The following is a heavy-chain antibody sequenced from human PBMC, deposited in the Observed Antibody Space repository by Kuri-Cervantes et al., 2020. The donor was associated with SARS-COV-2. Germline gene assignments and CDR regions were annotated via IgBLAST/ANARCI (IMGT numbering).Heavy chain of an antibody. Sequence: GGSLRLSCAASGFNFSDYYITWIRQAPGKGLEWVSYISSSGTTIHYADSMKGRFTISRDNARSSLYLQLDSLKAEDTALYYCATSMVTFGGFIIQYYFNYWGQGTLVTVSS. D-gene: IGHD3-16*02. V-gene: IGHV3-11*01. CDR2: ISSSGTTI. CDR3: ATSMVTFGGFIIQYYFNY. J-gene: IGHJ4*02. CDR1: GFNFSDYY.